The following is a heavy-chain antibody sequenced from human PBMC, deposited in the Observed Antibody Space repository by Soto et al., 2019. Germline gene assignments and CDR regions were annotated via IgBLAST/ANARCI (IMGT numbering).Heavy chain of an antibody. V-gene: IGHV3-23*01. J-gene: IGHJ2*01. CDR1: GFTFRSYA. CDR2: ISGSGIST. CDR3: AKEPVGPDWYFDL. Sequence: DVQLLESGGGLVQPGGSLRLSFAASGFTFRSYAMSWVRQAPGKGLEWVSGISGSGISTHYADSVKGRFTVSRDNSKNTLYLQMNILRAEDTAVYNCAKEPVGPDWYFDLWGRGTLVTVSS.